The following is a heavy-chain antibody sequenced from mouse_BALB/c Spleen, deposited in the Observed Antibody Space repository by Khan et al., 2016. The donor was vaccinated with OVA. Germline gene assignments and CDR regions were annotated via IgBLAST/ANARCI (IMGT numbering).Heavy chain of an antibody. J-gene: IGHJ1*01. CDR1: GISITTGNYR. D-gene: IGHD1-1*01. V-gene: IGHV3-5*02. CDR2: MFYSGTI. CDR3: ARDYGSLYWYFDV. Sequence: EVKLEESGPGLVKPSQTVSLTCTVTGISITTGNYRWSWIRQFPGNKLEWIGYMFYSGTITYNPSLTSRTTITRDTSKNQFFLEMNSLTAEDTATYYCARDYGSLYWYFDVWGAGTTVTVSS.